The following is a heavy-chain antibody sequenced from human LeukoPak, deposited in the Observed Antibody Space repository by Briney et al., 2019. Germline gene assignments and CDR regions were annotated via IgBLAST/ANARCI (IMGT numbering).Heavy chain of an antibody. CDR3: ARGNDHGDYLRIDY. J-gene: IGHJ4*02. CDR2: ISYDGSNK. Sequence: GGSLRLSCAASGFTFNNYAMSWVRQAPGKGLEWVAVISYDGSNKYYADSVKGRFTISRDNSKNTLYLQMNSLRAEDTAVYYCARGNDHGDYLRIDYWGQGTLVTVSS. D-gene: IGHD4-17*01. CDR1: GFTFNNYA. V-gene: IGHV3-30*04.